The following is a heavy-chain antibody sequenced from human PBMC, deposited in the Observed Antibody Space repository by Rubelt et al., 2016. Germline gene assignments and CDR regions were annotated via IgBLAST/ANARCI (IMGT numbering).Heavy chain of an antibody. CDR2: INQDGSEQ. CDR1: GFIFSNCW. V-gene: IGHV3-7*02. Sequence: EVQLVESGGGLVQPGGSLRISCAASGFIFSNCWMTWVRQAPGKGLEWVANINQDGSEQYYLDPVTGRFTVSRDNAKKSRYLQMNSLRAEDTAVYYCAIGGNSIFWGQGTLVTVSS. J-gene: IGHJ4*02. D-gene: IGHD4-23*01. CDR3: AIGGNSIF.